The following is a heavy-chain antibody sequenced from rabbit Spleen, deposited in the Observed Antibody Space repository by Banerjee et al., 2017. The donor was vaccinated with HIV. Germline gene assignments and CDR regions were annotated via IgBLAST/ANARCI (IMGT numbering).Heavy chain of an antibody. CDR2: INTATGKS. CDR1: GFSFSDRDV. J-gene: IGHJ4*01. Sequence: EQLVESGGGLVQPAGSLTLTCKASGFSFSDRDVMCWVRQAPGKGLKWIACINTATGKSVYASWAKGRFTMSRTSSTTVTLQMTSLTAADTATYFCARDLVAVIGWNFNLWGPGTLVTVS. CDR3: ARDLVAVIGWNFNL. D-gene: IGHD2-1*01. V-gene: IGHV1S45*01.